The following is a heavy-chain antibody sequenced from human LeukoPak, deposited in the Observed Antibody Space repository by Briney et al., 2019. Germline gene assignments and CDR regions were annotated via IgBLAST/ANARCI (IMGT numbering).Heavy chain of an antibody. V-gene: IGHV1-18*01. J-gene: IGHJ4*02. CDR1: GYTFTSYG. CDR2: ISAYNGNT. D-gene: IGHD3-10*01. Sequence: GASVKVSCKASGYTFTSYGISWVRQAPGQGLEWMGWISAYNGNTNYAQKLQGRVTMTTDTSTDTAYMELSSLRSEDTAVYYCATDSPPHYYGSGSYFYWGQGTLVTVSS. CDR3: ATDSPPHYYGSGSYFY.